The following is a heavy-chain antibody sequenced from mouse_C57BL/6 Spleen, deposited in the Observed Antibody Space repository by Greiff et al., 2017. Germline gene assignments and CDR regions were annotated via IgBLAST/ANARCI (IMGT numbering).Heavy chain of an antibody. CDR3: ARPITHYYGSSYYFDD. V-gene: IGHV1-78*01. Sequence: QVQLQQSDAELVKPGASVKISCKVSGYTFTDHTIHWMKQRPEQGLEWIGYIYPRDGSTKYNEKFKGKATLTADKSSSTAYMQLNSLTSEDSAVYFCARPITHYYGSSYYFDDWGQGTTLTVSS. D-gene: IGHD1-1*01. CDR2: IYPRDGST. J-gene: IGHJ2*01. CDR1: GYTFTDHT.